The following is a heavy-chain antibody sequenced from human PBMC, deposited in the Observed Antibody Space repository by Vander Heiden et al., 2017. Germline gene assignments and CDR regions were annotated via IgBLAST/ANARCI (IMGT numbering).Heavy chain of an antibody. CDR3: AHYGSGGGFDP. D-gene: IGHD3-10*01. CDR1: AFSLSTSGVG. V-gene: IGHV2-5*02. J-gene: IGHJ5*02. CDR2: IYWDDDK. Sequence: QITLRESGPTLVKPTQTLTLTCTFSAFSLSTSGVGVGWIRQPPGKALEWLALIYWDDDKRYSPSLRSRLTITKDTSKNQVVLTMTKMDPVDTATYYGAHYGSGGGFDPWGQGALVTVYS.